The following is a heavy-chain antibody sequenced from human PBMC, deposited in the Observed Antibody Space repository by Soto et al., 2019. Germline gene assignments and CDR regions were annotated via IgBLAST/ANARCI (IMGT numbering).Heavy chain of an antibody. CDR3: ARDLLAYCGGDCYSNYFDY. J-gene: IGHJ4*02. V-gene: IGHV3-30-3*01. Sequence: PGGSLRLSCAASGFTFSSYAMHWVRQAPGKGLEWVAVISYDGSNKYYADSVKGRFTISRDNSKNTLYLQMNSLRAEDTAVYYCARDLLAYCGGDCYSNYFDYWGQGTLVTVSS. CDR2: ISYDGSNK. CDR1: GFTFSSYA. D-gene: IGHD2-21*02.